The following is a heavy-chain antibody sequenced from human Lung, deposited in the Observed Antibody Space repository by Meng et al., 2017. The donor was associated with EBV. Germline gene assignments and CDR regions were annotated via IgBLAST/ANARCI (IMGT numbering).Heavy chain of an antibody. CDR3: GRDLDIVVVPAAPIDH. Sequence: QVHLLQSGPEVKKPXASXKLSXXTSGYNFFDYGLTWVRQAPGQGLEWMGWISTYNGKTHYAQRLQGRVTMTTDTSTSTAYLALESLTSDDTAIYYCGRDLDIVVVPAAPIDHWGQGTLVTVSS. V-gene: IGHV1-18*01. CDR2: ISTYNGKT. CDR1: GYNFFDYG. J-gene: IGHJ4*02. D-gene: IGHD2-2*03.